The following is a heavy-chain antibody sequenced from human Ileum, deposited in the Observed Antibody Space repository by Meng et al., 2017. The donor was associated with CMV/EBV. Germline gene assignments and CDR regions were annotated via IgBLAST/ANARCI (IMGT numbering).Heavy chain of an antibody. Sequence: GGSISSYCWSWIRQPPGKGLEWIGYIYYSGSTNYNPSLTSRVTISVDTSKNQFSLKLSSVTAADTAVYYCARVSVRVVPAAIDWFDPWGQGTLVTVSS. CDR2: IYYSGST. D-gene: IGHD2-2*01. V-gene: IGHV4-59*01. J-gene: IGHJ5*02. CDR1: GGSISSYC. CDR3: ARVSVRVVPAAIDWFDP.